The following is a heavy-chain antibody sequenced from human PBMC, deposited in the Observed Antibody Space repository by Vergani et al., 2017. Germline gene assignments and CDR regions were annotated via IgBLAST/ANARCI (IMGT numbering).Heavy chain of an antibody. V-gene: IGHV4-30-2*01. Sequence: QLQLQEFGSGLVKPSQTLSLTCAVPGDSITNGGFSWNWIRQPPGKGPEWIGYIFTSGNPDYNPSLKNRVSISLDKSKNQFSLWVNSVTAADTAVYFCARASFRGLVGYYYYMDVWGKGKTVVVSS. J-gene: IGHJ6*03. D-gene: IGHD3/OR15-3a*01. CDR1: GDSITNGGFS. CDR2: IFTSGNP. CDR3: ARASFRGLVGYYYYMDV.